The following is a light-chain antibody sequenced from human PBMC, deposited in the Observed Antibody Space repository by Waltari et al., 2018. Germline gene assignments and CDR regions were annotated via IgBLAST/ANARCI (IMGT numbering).Light chain of an antibody. CDR2: VNSDGSH. CDR1: RGHSSNI. V-gene: IGLV4-69*01. CDR3: ETGGHGTWV. J-gene: IGLJ3*02. Sequence: QLVLTQSPSASASLGASVKLTCTLSRGHSSNIIAWLQQQPGKGPRYLLQVNSDGSHRKGDEIPDRFSGSSSGAERYLTISSLQSEDEADYYCETGGHGTWVFGGGTKLTVL.